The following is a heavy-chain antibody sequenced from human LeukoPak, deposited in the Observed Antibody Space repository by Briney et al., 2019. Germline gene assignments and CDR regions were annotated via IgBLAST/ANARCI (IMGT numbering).Heavy chain of an antibody. CDR1: GGTFSSFA. V-gene: IGHV1-69*04. D-gene: IGHD6-13*01. J-gene: IGHJ4*02. Sequence: SVKVSCKASGGTFSSFAISWVRQAPGQGLEWMGRIIPILGIANYAQKFQGRVTITADKSTSTAYMELSSLRSEDTAVYYCARSPGTVLSSSWFDYWGQGTLVTVSS. CDR3: ARSPGTVLSSSWFDY. CDR2: IIPILGIA.